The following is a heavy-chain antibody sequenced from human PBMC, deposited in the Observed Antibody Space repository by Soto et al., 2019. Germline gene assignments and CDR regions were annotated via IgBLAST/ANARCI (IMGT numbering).Heavy chain of an antibody. V-gene: IGHV4-39*01. CDR2: SYYSGTT. D-gene: IGHD1-20*01. CDR3: TRRYNWKDNYFDH. Sequence: LSLTCTVSGASISVHSYYWTWIRQPPGKGLEWIGSSYYSGTTYFNPSLKSRATISVDTSKNKFSLRLTSVTAADTAIYYCTRRYNWKDNYFDHWGPGAL. J-gene: IGHJ5*02. CDR1: GASISVHSYY.